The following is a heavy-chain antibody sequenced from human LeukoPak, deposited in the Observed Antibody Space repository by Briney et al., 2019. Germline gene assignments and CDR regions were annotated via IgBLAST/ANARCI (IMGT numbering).Heavy chain of an antibody. CDR2: ISSSSSDI. CDR3: ARDLELYYYDSSGASFDY. Sequence: PGGSLRLSCAASGFTFSSYSMNWVRHAPGKGLEWVSSISSSSSDIYYADSVKGRFTISRDNTKNTLYLQMNSLRAEDTAVYYCARDLELYYYDSSGASFDYWGQGTLVTVSS. CDR1: GFTFSSYS. D-gene: IGHD3-22*01. J-gene: IGHJ4*02. V-gene: IGHV3-21*01.